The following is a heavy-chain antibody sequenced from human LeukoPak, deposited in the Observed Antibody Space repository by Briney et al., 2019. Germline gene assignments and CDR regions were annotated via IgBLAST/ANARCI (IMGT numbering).Heavy chain of an antibody. J-gene: IGHJ4*02. V-gene: IGHV3-48*03. Sequence: GGSLRLSCAVSGFTFSSYEMNWVRQAPGKGLEWVSYITSSGSRMYYADSVKGRFTISRDNGKNSLYLQMNSLRDEDTAVYYCARENTGDFDYWGQGTLVTVSS. CDR1: GFTFSSYE. D-gene: IGHD3-10*01. CDR3: ARENTGDFDY. CDR2: ITSSGSRM.